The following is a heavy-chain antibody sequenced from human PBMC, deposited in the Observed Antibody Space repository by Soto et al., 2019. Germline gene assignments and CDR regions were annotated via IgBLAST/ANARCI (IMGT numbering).Heavy chain of an antibody. CDR1: GGSIRSGGYS. CDR3: ARVPGH. CDR2: ISHSGST. J-gene: IGHJ4*02. V-gene: IGHV4-30-2*01. D-gene: IGHD3-10*01. Sequence: QLQLQESGSGLVKPSQTLSLTCADSGGSIRSGGYSWIWIRQPPGKGLEWIGYISHSGSTYNNPSLTSRVTISIGRSKNHFSLKLSSVTAADTAVYYYARVPGHWGQGTLVTVSS.